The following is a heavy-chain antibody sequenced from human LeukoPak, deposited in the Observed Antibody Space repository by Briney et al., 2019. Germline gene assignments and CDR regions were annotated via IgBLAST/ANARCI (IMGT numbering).Heavy chain of an antibody. CDR3: ARVTLWFGEFVDY. CDR1: GFTFSSYS. Sequence: GGSLRLSCAASGFTFSSYSMNWVRQAPGKGLEWVSSISSSSSYIYYADSVKGRFTISRDNAKNSLYLQMNSLRAEDTAVYYCARVTLWFGEFVDYWGQGTLVTVSS. J-gene: IGHJ4*02. D-gene: IGHD3-10*01. CDR2: ISSSSSYI. V-gene: IGHV3-21*01.